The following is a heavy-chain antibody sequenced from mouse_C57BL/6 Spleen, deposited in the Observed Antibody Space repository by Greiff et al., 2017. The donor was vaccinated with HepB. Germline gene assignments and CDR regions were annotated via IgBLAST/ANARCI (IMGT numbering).Heavy chain of an antibody. CDR1: GYTFTDYY. CDR2: INPNNGGT. Sequence: VQLQQSGPELVKPGASVQISCKASGYTFTDYYMHWVKQSHGKSLEWIGDINPNNGGTSYNQKFKGKATLTVDKSSSTAYMELRSLTSEDSAVYYCAREESSLLDYWGQGTTLTVSS. CDR3: AREESSLLDY. V-gene: IGHV1-26*01. J-gene: IGHJ2*01.